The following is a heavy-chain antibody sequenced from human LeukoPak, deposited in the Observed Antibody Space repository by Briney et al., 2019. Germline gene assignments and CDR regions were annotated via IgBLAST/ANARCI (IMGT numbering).Heavy chain of an antibody. J-gene: IGHJ4*02. D-gene: IGHD3-22*01. V-gene: IGHV1-69*04. CDR1: GGTFSSYA. Sequence: SVTVSFKSSGGTFSSYAISWVRQAPGQGLEWMGRIIPILGIANYAQKFQGGVTITADKSTSTAYMELSSLRSEDTAVYYCAREYYYDSSGYYDYWGQGTLVTVSS. CDR3: AREYYYDSSGYYDY. CDR2: IIPILGIA.